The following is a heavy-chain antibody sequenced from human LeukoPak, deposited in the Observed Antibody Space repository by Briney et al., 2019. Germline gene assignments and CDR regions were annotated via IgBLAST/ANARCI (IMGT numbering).Heavy chain of an antibody. D-gene: IGHD6-19*01. CDR3: ATVGSPTRGSGWSGDFDY. CDR2: IIPIFDTP. V-gene: IGHV1-69*13. Sequence: SVKVSCKTSGGTFNNYGINWVRQAPGQGLEWMGGIIPIFDTPNYAQNFQDRVTITADESTSTVYMELTSLRSEDTAVYYCATVGSPTRGSGWSGDFDYWGQGTLVTVSS. J-gene: IGHJ4*02. CDR1: GGTFNNYG.